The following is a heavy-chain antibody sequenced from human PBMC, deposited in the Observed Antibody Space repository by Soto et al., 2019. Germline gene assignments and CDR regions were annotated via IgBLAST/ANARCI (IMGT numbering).Heavy chain of an antibody. CDR3: ARQGTDAIWYDGPGY. D-gene: IGHD6-13*01. V-gene: IGHV5-51*01. J-gene: IGHJ4*02. Sequence: PGESLKISCKGSGFSFTSYWIAWVRQTPEKGLEWMGIVYPDDSATTYSPSFQGQVTISADKSINTAYLQWRSLKASDTAMYYCARQGTDAIWYDGPGYWGQGTLVTVSS. CDR2: VYPDDSAT. CDR1: GFSFTSYW.